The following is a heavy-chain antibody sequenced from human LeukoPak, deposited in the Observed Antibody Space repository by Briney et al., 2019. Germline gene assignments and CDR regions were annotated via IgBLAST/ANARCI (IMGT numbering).Heavy chain of an antibody. J-gene: IGHJ4*02. CDR3: AKDGEQWLVQEVGYFDY. CDR2: IRYDGSNK. Sequence: PGGSLRLSCAASGFTFSSYGMHWVRQAPGKGLGWVAFIRYDGSNKYYADSVKGRFTISRDNSKNTLYLQMNSLRAEDTAVYYCAKDGEQWLVQEVGYFDYWGQGTLVTVSS. CDR1: GFTFSSYG. V-gene: IGHV3-30*02. D-gene: IGHD6-19*01.